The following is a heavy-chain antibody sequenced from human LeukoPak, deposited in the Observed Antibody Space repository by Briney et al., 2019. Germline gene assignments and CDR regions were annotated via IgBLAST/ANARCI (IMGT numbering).Heavy chain of an antibody. V-gene: IGHV3-15*07. Sequence: PGGSLRLSCAASGFTFSSYSMNWVRQAPGKGLEWVGRIKSKTDGGTTDYAAPVKGRFTISRDDSKNTLYLQMNRLKTEDTAVHYCSTTYYYDSSEGYWGQGTLVTVSS. D-gene: IGHD3-22*01. CDR2: IKSKTDGGTT. CDR1: GFTFSSYS. CDR3: STTYYYDSSEGY. J-gene: IGHJ4*02.